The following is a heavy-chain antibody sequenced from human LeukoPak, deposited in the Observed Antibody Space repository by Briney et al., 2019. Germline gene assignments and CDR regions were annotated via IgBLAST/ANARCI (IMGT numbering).Heavy chain of an antibody. CDR2: IYYSGST. D-gene: IGHD3-3*01. V-gene: IGHV4-39*01. CDR1: GGSISGSSYY. CDR3: ARRTKIWYYDFWSGYFGFDY. J-gene: IGHJ4*02. Sequence: PSETLSLTCTVSGGSISGSSYYWGWIRQPPGKGLEWIGSIYYSGSTYYNPSLKSRVTISVDTSKNQFSLKLSSVTAADTAVYYCARRTKIWYYDFWSGYFGFDYWGQGTLVTVSS.